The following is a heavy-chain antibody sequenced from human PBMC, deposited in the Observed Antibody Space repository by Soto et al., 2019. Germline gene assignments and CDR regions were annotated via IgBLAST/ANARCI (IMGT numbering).Heavy chain of an antibody. CDR3: ARNDHGGNPFFAN. D-gene: IGHD4-17*01. CDR2: IYYSGRT. V-gene: IGHV4-59*01. Sequence: SETLSLTCTVSGGSLSNYYWSWIRQPPGKGLEWIGYIYYSGRTNYNPSLKSRLTMSVDTSKNQVSLKLNSVTAADTAVYYCARNDHGGNPFFANWGQGTLVTAPQ. CDR1: GGSLSNYY. J-gene: IGHJ4*02.